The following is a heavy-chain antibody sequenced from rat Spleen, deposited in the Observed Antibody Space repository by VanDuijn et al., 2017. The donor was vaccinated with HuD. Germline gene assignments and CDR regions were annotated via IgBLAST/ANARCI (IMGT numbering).Heavy chain of an antibody. CDR1: GFTFSNYD. J-gene: IGHJ2*01. D-gene: IGHD1-2*01. V-gene: IGHV5-25*01. CDR2: ISNGGGNT. CDR3: ARPDYSRFDY. Sequence: EVQLVESGGGLVQPGRSMKLSCAVSGFTFSNYDMAWVRQAPTKGLEWVASISNGGGNTYYRDSVKGRFTVSRDNAKSTLYLQMDSLRSEDTATYYCARPDYSRFDYWGQGVMVTVSS.